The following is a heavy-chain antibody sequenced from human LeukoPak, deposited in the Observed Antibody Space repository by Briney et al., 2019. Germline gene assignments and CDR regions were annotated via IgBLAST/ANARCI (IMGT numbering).Heavy chain of an antibody. J-gene: IGHJ6*03. D-gene: IGHD3-3*02. Sequence: SETLSLTCTVSGGSISSYYWSWIRQPPGKGLEWIGYIYYSGSTNYNPSLRSRVTISVDTSKNQFSLRLSSVTAADTAVYYCARAFYPGYYSYMAVWGKGTTVTVSS. CDR2: IYYSGST. CDR1: GGSISSYY. CDR3: ARAFYPGYYSYMAV. V-gene: IGHV4-59*01.